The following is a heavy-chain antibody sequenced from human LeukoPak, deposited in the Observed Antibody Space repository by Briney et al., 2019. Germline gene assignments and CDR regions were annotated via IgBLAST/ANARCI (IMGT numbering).Heavy chain of an antibody. Sequence: GGSLRLSCAASGFTFSSYSMNWVRQAPGKGLEWFSSISSSSSYIYYADSVKGRFTISRDNAKNSLYLQMNSLRAEDTAVYYCASGRGRGFDAFDIWGQGTMVTVSS. CDR3: ASGRGRGFDAFDI. J-gene: IGHJ3*02. D-gene: IGHD2-15*01. V-gene: IGHV3-21*01. CDR1: GFTFSSYS. CDR2: ISSSSSYI.